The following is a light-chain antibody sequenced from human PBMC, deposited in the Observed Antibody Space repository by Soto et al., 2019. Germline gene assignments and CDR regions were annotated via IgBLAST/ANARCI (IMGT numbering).Light chain of an antibody. Sequence: DIVMTQSPLSLPVTPGEPASISCRSSQSLLHSNGYNYLDWYLQKPGQSPQLLFYLGSTRASGVPDRFSGSGSGTDFTLRISRVEAEDVGVYYCMQALETPLTVGGGTKVEIK. CDR3: MQALETPLT. CDR1: QSLLHSNGYNY. V-gene: IGKV2-28*01. J-gene: IGKJ4*01. CDR2: LGS.